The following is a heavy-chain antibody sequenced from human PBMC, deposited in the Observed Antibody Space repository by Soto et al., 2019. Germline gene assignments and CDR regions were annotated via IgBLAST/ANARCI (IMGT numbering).Heavy chain of an antibody. CDR3: AKRSTGIHFDY. J-gene: IGHJ4*02. CDR1: GFTFISYA. D-gene: IGHD3-10*01. V-gene: IGHV3-23*01. Sequence: GGFLRLSYIASGFTFISYAMSWVRQAPGKGLEWVSVISGSGGSTYYADSVKGRFTISRDNSKNTLFLQMNSLRAEDTAVYYCAKRSTGIHFDYWGRGTLVTVPQ. CDR2: ISGSGGST.